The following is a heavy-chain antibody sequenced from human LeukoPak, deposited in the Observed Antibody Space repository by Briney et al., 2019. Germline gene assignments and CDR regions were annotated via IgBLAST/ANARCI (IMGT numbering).Heavy chain of an antibody. J-gene: IGHJ4*02. CDR3: AKDLHSSGWFDY. CDR2: IYTSSGST. V-gene: IGHV4-61*02. Sequence: PSETLSLTCTVSGDSISSSSYYWTWIRQPAGKGLEWIGRIYTSSGSTNYNPSLKSRVIISMDTSKNYIDLRLNSVTAADTAVYYCAKDLHSSGWFDYWGQGTLVTVSS. CDR1: GDSISSSSYY. D-gene: IGHD6-19*01.